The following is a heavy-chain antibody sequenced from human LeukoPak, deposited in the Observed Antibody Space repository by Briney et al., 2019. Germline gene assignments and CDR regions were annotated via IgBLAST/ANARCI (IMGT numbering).Heavy chain of an antibody. D-gene: IGHD2-2*01. V-gene: IGHV3-15*01. Sequence: KPGGSLRLSCAASGFTFSDAWMSWVRQAPGKGLEWVARVKSKVHGGTTDYAAPVNGRFTISRDDSENQLFLQMNSLKTEDTGVYYCSGHMTSADYWGQGTLVTVSS. CDR3: SGHMTSADY. J-gene: IGHJ4*02. CDR2: VKSKVHGGTT. CDR1: GFTFSDAW.